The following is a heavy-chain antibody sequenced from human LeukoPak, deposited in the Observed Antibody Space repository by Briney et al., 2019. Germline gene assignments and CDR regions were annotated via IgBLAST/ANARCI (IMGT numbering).Heavy chain of an antibody. D-gene: IGHD6-19*01. CDR1: GGTFSGYA. V-gene: IGHV1-69*01. J-gene: IGHJ6*02. Sequence: ASVKVSCKASGGTFSGYAISWVRQARGQGLEWMGEIIPIFGTANYAQKFQGRVTITADEFTSTAYMELSSLRSEDTAVYYCARGLKAVAGIRRRPYYYYGMDVWGQGTTVTVSS. CDR3: ARGLKAVAGIRRRPYYYYGMDV. CDR2: IIPIFGTA.